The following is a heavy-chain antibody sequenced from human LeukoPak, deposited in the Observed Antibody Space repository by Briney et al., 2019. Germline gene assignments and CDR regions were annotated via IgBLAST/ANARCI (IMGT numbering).Heavy chain of an antibody. CDR3: AKDRTISGYTPLS. J-gene: IGHJ4*02. D-gene: IGHD3-3*01. CDR2: ISGSGDST. Sequence: GGSLRLSCAASGFTFSSYAMSWVRQAPGKGLEWVSAISGSGDSTYYADSVKGRFTISRDNSKNTLYLQMNSLRAEDTAVYYCAKDRTISGYTPLSWGQGTLVTVSS. CDR1: GFTFSSYA. V-gene: IGHV3-23*01.